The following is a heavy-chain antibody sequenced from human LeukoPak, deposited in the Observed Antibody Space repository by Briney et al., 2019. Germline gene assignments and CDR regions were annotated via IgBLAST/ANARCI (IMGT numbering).Heavy chain of an antibody. Sequence: GGSLRLSCAASGFTFSNAWMTCVRQAPGKGLEWVSAISGSGVTTYYADSVKGRFTISRVNSKNTLYLQMNSLRAEDTAVYYCAKLDSGWCPDYWGQGTLVTVSS. J-gene: IGHJ4*02. CDR1: GFTFSNAW. CDR3: AKLDSGWCPDY. CDR2: ISGSGVTT. D-gene: IGHD6-19*01. V-gene: IGHV3-23*01.